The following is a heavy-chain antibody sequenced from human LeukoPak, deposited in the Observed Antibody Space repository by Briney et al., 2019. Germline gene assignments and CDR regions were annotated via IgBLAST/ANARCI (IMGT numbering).Heavy chain of an antibody. V-gene: IGHV1-46*01. CDR2: INPSGGST. J-gene: IGHJ4*02. CDR1: GCTFTSYY. D-gene: IGHD3-3*01. Sequence: ASVKVSCKASGCTFTSYYMHWVRQAPGQGLEWMGIINPSGGSTSYAQKFQGRVTMTRDTSTSTVYMELSSLRSEDTAVYYCARDVRGRFLEWLPSYYFDYWGQGTLVTVSS. CDR3: ARDVRGRFLEWLPSYYFDY.